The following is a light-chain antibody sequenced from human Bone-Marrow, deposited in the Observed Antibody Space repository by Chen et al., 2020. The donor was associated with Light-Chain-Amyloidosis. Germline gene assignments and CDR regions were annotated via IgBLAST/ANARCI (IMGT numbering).Light chain of an antibody. J-gene: IGLJ2*01. CDR2: DVS. CDR1: NSDVGDYNY. V-gene: IGLV2-14*01. Sequence: QSALTQPASVAGSPGQAITISCTGTNSDVGDYNYVSWYQQHPGKAPKLMIYDVSNRPSGVSNRFSASKSGNTASLTISGLQTEDEADYYCSSHTSGTAWIFGGGTKLTVL. CDR3: SSHTSGTAWI.